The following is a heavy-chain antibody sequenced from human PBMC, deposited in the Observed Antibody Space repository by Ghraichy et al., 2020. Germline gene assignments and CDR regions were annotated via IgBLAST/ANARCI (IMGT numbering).Heavy chain of an antibody. CDR3: ARGRARRRAMIVVVISHYFDY. V-gene: IGHV4-34*01. J-gene: IGHJ4*02. CDR2: INHSGST. D-gene: IGHD3-22*01. CDR1: GGSFSGYY. Sequence: SETLSLTCAVYGGSFSGYYWSWIRQPPGKGLEWIGEINHSGSTNYNPSLKSRVTISVDTSKNQFSLKLSSVTAADTAVYYCARGRARRRAMIVVVISHYFDYWGQGTLVTVSS.